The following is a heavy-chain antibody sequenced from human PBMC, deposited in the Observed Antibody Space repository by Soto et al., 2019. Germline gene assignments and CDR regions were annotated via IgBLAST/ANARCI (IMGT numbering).Heavy chain of an antibody. V-gene: IGHV3-33*01. Sequence: PGGSLRLSCAASGFTFSSYGMHWVRQAPGKGLEWVAVIWCDGSNKYYADSVKGRFTISRDNSKNTLYLQMNSLRAEDTAVYYCARDSGVAGTIYYYGMDVWGQWTTVTVSS. J-gene: IGHJ6*02. D-gene: IGHD6-19*01. CDR1: GFTFSSYG. CDR3: ARDSGVAGTIYYYGMDV. CDR2: IWCDGSNK.